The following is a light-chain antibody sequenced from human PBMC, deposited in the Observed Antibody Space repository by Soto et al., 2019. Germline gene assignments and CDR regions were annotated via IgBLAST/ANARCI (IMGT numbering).Light chain of an antibody. CDR3: QQYNSYGT. CDR1: QSLSSW. J-gene: IGKJ1*01. Sequence: DIQMTQSPSTLSASVGDRVSITCRASQSLSSWLAWYQQKPGKAPKLLIYKVSTLEGGVQSRFSGSGSGTDFTLTISSLQPDDFATYYCQQYNSYGTFGQGTKVEIK. CDR2: KVS. V-gene: IGKV1-5*03.